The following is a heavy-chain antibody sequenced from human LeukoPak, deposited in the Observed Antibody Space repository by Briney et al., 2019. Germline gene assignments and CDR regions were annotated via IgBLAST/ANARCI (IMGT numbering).Heavy chain of an antibody. CDR1: GFTFSSSG. Sequence: GGSLRLSCAASGFTFSSSGMNWVRQAPGKGLEWVSYISRGSSTTYYADSVKGRFTISRDNAKNSLYLQMNSLRAGDTAVYYCAREGARSYYGSGSYYRYWFDPWGQGTLVTVSS. CDR2: ISRGSSTT. CDR3: AREGARSYYGSGSYYRYWFDP. V-gene: IGHV3-48*01. J-gene: IGHJ5*02. D-gene: IGHD3-10*01.